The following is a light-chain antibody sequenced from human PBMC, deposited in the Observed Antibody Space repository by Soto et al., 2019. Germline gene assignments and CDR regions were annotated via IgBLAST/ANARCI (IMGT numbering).Light chain of an antibody. CDR3: QQYNSYSPT. J-gene: IGKJ1*01. CDR2: KAS. V-gene: IGKV1-5*03. Sequence: DIQMTQSPSTLSASIGDRVTITCRASQSISVWLAWYQQKAGKAPNLLIYKASRLESGVPSRFSGSGSETEFTLTISGLQPGDSATYYCQQYNSYSPTFGQGPKLDIK. CDR1: QSISVW.